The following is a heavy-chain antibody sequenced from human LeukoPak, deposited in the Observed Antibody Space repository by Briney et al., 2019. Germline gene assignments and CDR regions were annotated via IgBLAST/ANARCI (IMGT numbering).Heavy chain of an antibody. CDR1: GGSFSGYY. V-gene: IGHV4-34*01. J-gene: IGHJ2*01. CDR2: INHSGST. CDR3: ARARFGQRWLQLSNWYFDL. Sequence: SETLSLTCAVYGGSFSGYYWSWIRQPPGKGLEWIGEINHSGSTNYNPSLKSRVTISVDTSKNQFSLKLSSVTAADTAVYYCARARFGQRWLQLSNWYFDLCGRGTLVTVSS. D-gene: IGHD5-24*01.